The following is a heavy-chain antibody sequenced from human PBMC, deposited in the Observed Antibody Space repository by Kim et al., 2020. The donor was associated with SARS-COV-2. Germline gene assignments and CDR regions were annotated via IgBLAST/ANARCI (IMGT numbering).Heavy chain of an antibody. V-gene: IGHV3-21*01. CDR1: GFTFGSYS. Sequence: GSLRLSCAASGFTFGSYSMHWIRQAPGKGLEWVSSITSSSSSIYYADSIEGRFTISRDNAENSLFLQMNSLRDEDTAVYFCARGVDTAMVSGGYNWFDPWGQGTLVTVSS. CDR3: ARGVDTAMVSGGYNWFDP. J-gene: IGHJ5*02. D-gene: IGHD5-18*01. CDR2: ITSSSSSI.